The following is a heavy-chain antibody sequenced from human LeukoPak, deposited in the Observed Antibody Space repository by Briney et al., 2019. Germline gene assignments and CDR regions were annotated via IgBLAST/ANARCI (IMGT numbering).Heavy chain of an antibody. CDR1: GFTFSNYW. CDR2: IKQDESEI. Sequence: GSLRLSCAASGFTFSNYWMGWVRQSPGKGLEWVAKIKQDESEIYYVDSVKGRFTISRDNAKNSLYLQINSLRAENTAVYYCASGWGPMVVSYWGQGTLVTVSS. D-gene: IGHD2-8*02. CDR3: ASGWGPMVVSY. J-gene: IGHJ4*02. V-gene: IGHV3-7*01.